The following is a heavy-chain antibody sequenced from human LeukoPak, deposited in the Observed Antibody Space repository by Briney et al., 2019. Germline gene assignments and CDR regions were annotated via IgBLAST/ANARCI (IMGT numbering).Heavy chain of an antibody. D-gene: IGHD6-13*01. Sequence: ASVRVSCKASGYTFTDYYLHWVRQAPGQGLEWMGWFNPDSGGTRYAQKFQGRVTVTRDTSITTAYMELSRLTSDDTAVYYCARVPSYSRSWYYFDNWGQGSLVTVSS. CDR1: GYTFTDYY. CDR2: FNPDSGGT. J-gene: IGHJ4*02. CDR3: ARVPSYSRSWYYFDN. V-gene: IGHV1-2*02.